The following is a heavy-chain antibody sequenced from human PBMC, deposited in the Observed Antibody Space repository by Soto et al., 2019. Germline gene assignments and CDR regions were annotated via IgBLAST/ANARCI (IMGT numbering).Heavy chain of an antibody. CDR2: IYPGDSDT. D-gene: IGHD3-10*01. Sequence: GESLKISCKGSGYSFTSYWIGWVRQMPGKGLEWMGIIYPGDSDTRYSPSFQGQVTISADKSISTAYLQWSSLKASDTAMYYCARHPGHRVRWFGARGLRGIFDIWGKGTMVTVS. J-gene: IGHJ3*02. CDR1: GYSFTSYW. CDR3: ARHPGHRVRWFGARGLRGIFDI. V-gene: IGHV5-51*01.